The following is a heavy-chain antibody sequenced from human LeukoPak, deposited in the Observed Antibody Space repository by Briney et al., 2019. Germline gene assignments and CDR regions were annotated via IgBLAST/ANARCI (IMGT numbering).Heavy chain of an antibody. Sequence: AGRSLRLSCAASGFTFSSYGTHWVRQAPGKGLEWVAVISYDGSNKYYADSVKGRFTISRDNSKNTLYLQMNSLRAEDTAVYYCAKEGHGSSLDYWGQGTLVTVSS. CDR1: GFTFSSYG. CDR3: AKEGHGSSLDY. CDR2: ISYDGSNK. D-gene: IGHD6-13*01. V-gene: IGHV3-30*18. J-gene: IGHJ4*02.